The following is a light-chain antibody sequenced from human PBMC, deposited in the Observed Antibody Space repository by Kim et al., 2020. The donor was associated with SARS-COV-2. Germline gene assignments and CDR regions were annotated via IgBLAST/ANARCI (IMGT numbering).Light chain of an antibody. CDR1: SLRSYY. V-gene: IGLV3-19*01. J-gene: IGLJ2*01. Sequence: ALGQTVRITCQGDSLRSYYASWYQQKPGQAPVLVIYGKNNRPSGIPDRFSGSSSGNTATLTITGAQAEDEADYYCNSRDSSGNHVVFGGGTQLTVL. CDR2: GKN. CDR3: NSRDSSGNHVV.